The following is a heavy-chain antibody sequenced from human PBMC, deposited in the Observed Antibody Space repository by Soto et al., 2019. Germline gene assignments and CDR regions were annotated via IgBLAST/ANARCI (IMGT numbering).Heavy chain of an antibody. CDR1: GFTFSSYG. D-gene: IGHD6-19*01. V-gene: IGHV3-33*01. CDR3: AREEHSGGWYQGGYYYYYYGMDV. Sequence: PGGSLRLSCAASGFTFSSYGMHWVRQAPGKGLEWVAVIWYDGSNKYYADSVKGRFTISRDNSKNTLYLQMNSLRAEDTAVYYCAREEHSGGWYQGGYYYYYYGMDVWGKGTTVTVSS. CDR2: IWYDGSNK. J-gene: IGHJ6*04.